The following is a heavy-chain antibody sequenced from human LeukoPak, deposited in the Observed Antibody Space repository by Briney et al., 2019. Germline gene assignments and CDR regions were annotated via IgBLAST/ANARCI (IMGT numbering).Heavy chain of an antibody. J-gene: IGHJ4*02. V-gene: IGHV1-3*03. CDR1: GYSFTSQD. CDR3: TLYNY. CDR2: INPGNGDT. Sequence: ASVKVSCKTSGYSFTSQDMHWVRQAPGQSLEWMGCINPGNGDTKYSQEFQGRVTITRDTAATTAYMELSSLRSDDMAVYYCTLYNYWGQGTLVTVSS. D-gene: IGHD2-2*02.